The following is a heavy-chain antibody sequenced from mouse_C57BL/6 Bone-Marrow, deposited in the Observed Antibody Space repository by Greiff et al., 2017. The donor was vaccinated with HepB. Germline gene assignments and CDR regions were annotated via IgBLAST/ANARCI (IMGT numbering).Heavy chain of an antibody. CDR3: VRLGFAY. CDR2: IRSKSNNYAT. J-gene: IGHJ3*01. Sequence: EVKVVDSGGGLVQPKGSLKLSCAASGFSFNTYAMNWVRQAPGKGLEWVARIRSKSNNYATYYADSVKDRFTISRDDSESMLYLQMNNLKTEDTAMYYCVRLGFAYWGQGTLVTVSA. V-gene: IGHV10-1*01. CDR1: GFSFNTYA.